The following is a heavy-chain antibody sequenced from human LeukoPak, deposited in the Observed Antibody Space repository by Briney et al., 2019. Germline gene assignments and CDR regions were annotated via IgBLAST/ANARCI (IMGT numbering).Heavy chain of an antibody. CDR2: IYTSGST. CDR3: ARGRVSGTTLYFDY. CDR1: GGSISSYY. D-gene: IGHD1-1*01. Sequence: SETLSLTCTVSGGSISSYYWSWIRQPAGKGLEWIGRIYTSGSTNYNPSLKSRLTISVDTSKNQFSLKLSSVTAADTAVYYCARGRVSGTTLYFDYWGQGTLFTVSS. V-gene: IGHV4-4*07. J-gene: IGHJ4*02.